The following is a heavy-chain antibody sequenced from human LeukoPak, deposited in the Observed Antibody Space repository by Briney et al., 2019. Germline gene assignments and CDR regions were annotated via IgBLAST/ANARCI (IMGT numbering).Heavy chain of an antibody. J-gene: IGHJ4*02. V-gene: IGHV3-23*01. Sequence: GGSLRLSCAVSGFIFSSYAMSWVRQAPGKGLEWVSGISGSAGSTFYANSVKGRFTISRDNSKNTLHLQMNSLRAEDTAVYYCAKVMVVTAIIDYWGQGTLVTVSS. CDR2: ISGSAGST. D-gene: IGHD2-21*02. CDR3: AKVMVVTAIIDY. CDR1: GFIFSSYA.